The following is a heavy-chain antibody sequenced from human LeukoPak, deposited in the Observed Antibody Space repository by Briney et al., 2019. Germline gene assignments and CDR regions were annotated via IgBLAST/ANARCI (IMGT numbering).Heavy chain of an antibody. J-gene: IGHJ4*02. CDR3: ANTYYYDSSGYPGDY. CDR2: ISAYNGNT. Sequence: ASVKASCKASGYTFTSYGISWVRQAPGQGLEWMGWISAYNGNTNYAQRLQGRVTMTTDTSTSTAYMELRSLRSDDTAVYYCANTYYYDSSGYPGDYWGQGTLVTVSS. CDR1: GYTFTSYG. D-gene: IGHD3-22*01. V-gene: IGHV1-18*01.